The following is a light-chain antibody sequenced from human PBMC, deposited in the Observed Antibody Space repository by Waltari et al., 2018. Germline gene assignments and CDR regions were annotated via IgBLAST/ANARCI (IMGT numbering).Light chain of an antibody. Sequence: QSALTQPASVSGTPGQSITISCSGTPSDVGRSGLVPWYQQPPGQAPKLLICEVFKRPPDTSSRFSGAKSGSTASLTISGLQPEDEADYYCCSYAGRGTYVFGSGTKVTVL. CDR3: CSYAGRGTYV. V-gene: IGLV2-23*02. CDR2: EVF. J-gene: IGLJ1*01. CDR1: PSDVGRSGL.